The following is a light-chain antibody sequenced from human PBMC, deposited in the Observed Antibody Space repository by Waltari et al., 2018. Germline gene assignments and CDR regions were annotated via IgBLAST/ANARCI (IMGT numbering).Light chain of an antibody. CDR3: GTWDSSLSGAV. J-gene: IGLJ7*01. CDR1: SSNIGNNY. CDR2: ENR. V-gene: IGLV1-51*02. Sequence: QSVLTQPPSVSPAPGQRVTISCSGGSSNIGNNYVSWYRQFPGTAPKLLIYENRSRPSGIPGRFSGSKSGTSATLDITGLQAGDEADYYCGTWDSSLSGAVFGGGTHLTVL.